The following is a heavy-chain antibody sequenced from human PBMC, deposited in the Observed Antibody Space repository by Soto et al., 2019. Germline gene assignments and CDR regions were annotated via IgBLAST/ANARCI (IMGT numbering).Heavy chain of an antibody. J-gene: IGHJ4*02. V-gene: IGHV4-34*01. D-gene: IGHD2-2*01. CDR2: INHSGST. Sequence: PSETLSLTCAVYGWSFSGYYWSWIRQPPGKGLEWIGEINHSGSTNYNPSLKSRVAISVDTSKNQFSLKASDTAIYYCGRHLPLSDALTPGLDYCGQGTPVTLSS. CDR3: GRHLPLSDALTPGLDY. CDR1: GWSFSGYY.